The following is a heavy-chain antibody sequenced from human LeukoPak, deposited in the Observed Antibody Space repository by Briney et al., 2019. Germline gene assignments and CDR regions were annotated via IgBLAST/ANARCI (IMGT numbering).Heavy chain of an antibody. CDR3: AREAGTNWIFGEYFPF. Sequence: ASMKVSCKASGYTFNSHPMHWVRQAPGQRLEWMGWINADNGNTRYSQKLQGRVTITRDTSANTAYMELSGLRSDDTAVYYCAREAGTNWIFGEYFPFWGQGTLVAVSA. CDR1: GYTFNSHP. V-gene: IGHV1-3*01. J-gene: IGHJ1*01. D-gene: IGHD1-1*01. CDR2: INADNGNT.